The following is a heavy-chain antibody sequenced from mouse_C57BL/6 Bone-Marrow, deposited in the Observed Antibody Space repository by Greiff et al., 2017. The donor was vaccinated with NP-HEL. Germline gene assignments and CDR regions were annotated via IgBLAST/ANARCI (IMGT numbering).Heavy chain of an antibody. CDR1: GFTFSDAW. Sequence: EVKVVESGGGLVQPGGSMKLSCAASGFTFSDAWMDWVRQSPEKGLEWVAEIRNKANNHATYYAESVKGRFTISRDDSKSSVYLQMNSLRAEDTGIYYCTKGLRRLLVAYWGQGTLVTVSA. CDR3: TKGLRRLLVAY. J-gene: IGHJ3*01. CDR2: IRNKANNHAT. D-gene: IGHD1-1*01. V-gene: IGHV6-6*01.